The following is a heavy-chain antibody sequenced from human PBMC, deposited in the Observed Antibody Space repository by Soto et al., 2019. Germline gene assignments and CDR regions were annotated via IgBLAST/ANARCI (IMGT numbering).Heavy chain of an antibody. V-gene: IGHV4-59*01. J-gene: IGHJ5*02. CDR2: IYYSGST. Sequence: QVQLQESGPGLVKPSETLSLTCTVSGGSISSYYWSWIRQPPGKGLEWIGYIYYSGSTNYNPSLKSRVTISVDTSKNQFSLKLSSVTAADTAVYYCARLTTVTTQPRWGNWFDPWGQGTLVTVSS. CDR3: ARLTTVTTQPRWGNWFDP. D-gene: IGHD4-17*01. CDR1: GGSISSYY.